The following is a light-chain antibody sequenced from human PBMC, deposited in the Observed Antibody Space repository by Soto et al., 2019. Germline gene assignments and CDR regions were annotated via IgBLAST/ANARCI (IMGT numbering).Light chain of an antibody. CDR1: QSISSW. CDR2: KAS. Sequence: DIQMTQSPSTLSASVGERVTITCRASQSISSWLAWYQQKPGKAPKLLIYKASSLESGVPSRFSGSGSGTQFTLTISSLQPDDFATYYCQQSNSYSRTFGQGTKVEIK. CDR3: QQSNSYSRT. V-gene: IGKV1-5*03. J-gene: IGKJ1*01.